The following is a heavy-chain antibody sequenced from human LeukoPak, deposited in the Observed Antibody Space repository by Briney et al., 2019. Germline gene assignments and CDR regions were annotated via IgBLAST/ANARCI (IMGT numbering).Heavy chain of an antibody. CDR1: GFTFSSYE. V-gene: IGHV3-30*18. D-gene: IGHD3-10*02. Sequence: GGSLRLSCAASGFTFSSYEMNWVRQAPGKGLEWVAVISFDGSDKYYADSVKGRFTISRDNAKNSLYLQMNSLRAEDTAVYYCAELGITMIGGVWGKGTTVTISS. CDR2: ISFDGSDK. J-gene: IGHJ6*04. CDR3: AELGITMIGGV.